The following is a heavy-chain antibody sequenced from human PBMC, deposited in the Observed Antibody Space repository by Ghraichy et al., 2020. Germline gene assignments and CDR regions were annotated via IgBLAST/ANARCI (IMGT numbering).Heavy chain of an antibody. CDR1: GFTFDDYA. CDR2: ISWNSGSI. D-gene: IGHD3-3*01. J-gene: IGHJ2*01. CDR3: AKAFWSGYSSWYFDL. Sequence: SCAASGFTFDDYAMHWVRQAPGKGLEWVSGISWNSGSIGYADSVKGRFTISRDNAKNSLYLQMNSLRAEDTALYYCAKAFWSGYSSWYFDLWGRGTLVTVSS. V-gene: IGHV3-9*01.